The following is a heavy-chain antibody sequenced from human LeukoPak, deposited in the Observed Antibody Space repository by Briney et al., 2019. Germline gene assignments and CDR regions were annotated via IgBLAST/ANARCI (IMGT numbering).Heavy chain of an antibody. CDR1: GFTFDDYA. CDR2: ISWNSGSI. D-gene: IGHD3-22*01. V-gene: IGHV3-9*01. Sequence: PGGSLRLSCAASGFTFDDYAMHWVRQAPGKGLEWVSGISWNSGSIGYADSVKGRFTISRDNAKSSLYLQMNSLRAEDTALYYCAKSFRSGYYSTAFDYWGQGTLVTVSS. J-gene: IGHJ4*02. CDR3: AKSFRSGYYSTAFDY.